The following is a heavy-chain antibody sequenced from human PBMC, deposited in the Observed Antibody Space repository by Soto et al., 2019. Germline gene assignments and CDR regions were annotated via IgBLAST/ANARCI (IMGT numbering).Heavy chain of an antibody. D-gene: IGHD6-19*01. J-gene: IGHJ4*02. V-gene: IGHV4-4*02. CDR3: ARHIAVAGTRGFDY. Sequence: QVELQESGPGLVKTSGALSLTCAVSGGSISSGHWWSWVRQPPGEGLEWIGEIFQSGTTNYNPSVESRVIISMDKYKNQFSLEVISVTAADTAVYFCARHIAVAGTRGFDYWGQGTLVTVSS. CDR1: GGSISSGHW. CDR2: IFQSGTT.